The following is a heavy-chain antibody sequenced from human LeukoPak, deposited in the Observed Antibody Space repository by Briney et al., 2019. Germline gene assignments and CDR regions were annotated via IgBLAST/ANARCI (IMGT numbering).Heavy chain of an antibody. J-gene: IGHJ4*02. V-gene: IGHV1-18*01. Sequence: ASVKVSCKASGYTFTIYGISWVRQAPGQGLEWMGWISAYNGNTNYAQKLQGRVTMTTDTSTSTAYMELGSLRSDDTAVYYCARDRLLGYCSSTSCYQWSVGAVAGFDYWGQGTLVTVSS. D-gene: IGHD2-2*01. CDR1: GYTFTIYG. CDR3: ARDRLLGYCSSTSCYQWSVGAVAGFDY. CDR2: ISAYNGNT.